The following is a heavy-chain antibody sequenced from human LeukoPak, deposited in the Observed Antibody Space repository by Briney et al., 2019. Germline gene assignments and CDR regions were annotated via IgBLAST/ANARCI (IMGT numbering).Heavy chain of an antibody. CDR3: ARGNYDFWSGYYS. V-gene: IGHV3-33*01. J-gene: IGHJ4*02. CDR1: GFTFSSYG. Sequence: AGGSLRLSCAASGFTFSSYGMHWVRQAPGKGLEWVAVIWYDGSNKYYADSVKGRFTISRDNSKNTLYLQMNSLRAEDTAVYYCARGNYDFWSGYYSWGQGTLVTVSS. CDR2: IWYDGSNK. D-gene: IGHD3-3*01.